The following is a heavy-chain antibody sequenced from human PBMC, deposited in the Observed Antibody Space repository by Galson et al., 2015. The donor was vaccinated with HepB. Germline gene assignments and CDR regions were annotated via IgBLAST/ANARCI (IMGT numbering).Heavy chain of an antibody. Sequence: SLRLSCAASGFTFSSYAMSWVRQAPGKGLEWVSVISGSGGSTDYADSVKGRFTISRDNSKNTLYLQMNSLRAEDTAIYYCAKRGDSKNFDYWGQGTLVTVSS. CDR3: AKRGDSKNFDY. CDR2: ISGSGGST. CDR1: GFTFSSYA. D-gene: IGHD3-16*01. J-gene: IGHJ4*02. V-gene: IGHV3-23*01.